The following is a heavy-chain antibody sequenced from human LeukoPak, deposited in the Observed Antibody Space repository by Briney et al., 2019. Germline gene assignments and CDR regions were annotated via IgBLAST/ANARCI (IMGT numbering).Heavy chain of an antibody. V-gene: IGHV4-59*12. CDR2: IYYSGST. CDR1: GGSISSYY. J-gene: IGHJ4*02. D-gene: IGHD6-13*01. CDR3: ARDWVRGVSSSWYSVSRRSYFDY. Sequence: SETLSLTCTVSGGSISSYYWSWIRQPPGKGLEWIGSIYYSGSTYYNPSLKSRVTISVDTSKNQFSLKLSSVTAADTAVYYCARDWVRGVSSSWYSVSRRSYFDYWGQGTLVTVSS.